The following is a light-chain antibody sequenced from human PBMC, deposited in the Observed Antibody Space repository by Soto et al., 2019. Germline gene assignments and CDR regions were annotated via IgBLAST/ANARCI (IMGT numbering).Light chain of an antibody. J-gene: IGKJ1*01. V-gene: IGKV3-20*01. Sequence: EIVLTQSPGTLSLPPGERATLSCRASQTVSTNFLAWYQQKPGQAPRLLIYGASSRATGTPDRFSGSGSGTDFTLTISRLEPEDFGVFFCQQYGNSPLTFGQGTKVDIK. CDR2: GAS. CDR1: QTVSTNF. CDR3: QQYGNSPLT.